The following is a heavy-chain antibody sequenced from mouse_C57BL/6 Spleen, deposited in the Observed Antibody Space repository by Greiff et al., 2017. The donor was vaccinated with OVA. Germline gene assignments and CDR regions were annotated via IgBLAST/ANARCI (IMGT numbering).Heavy chain of an antibody. V-gene: IGHV14-1*01. D-gene: IGHD2-4*01. Sequence: VQLQQSGAELVRPGASVKLSCTASGFNIKDYYMHWVKQRPEQGLAWIGRIDPEDGDTEYAPKFQGKATMTADTSSNTTYLPHSSLTSEDTAVYYCTAHYDYEGYAMDYWGQGTSVTVSS. J-gene: IGHJ4*01. CDR1: GFNIKDYY. CDR2: IDPEDGDT. CDR3: TAHYDYEGYAMDY.